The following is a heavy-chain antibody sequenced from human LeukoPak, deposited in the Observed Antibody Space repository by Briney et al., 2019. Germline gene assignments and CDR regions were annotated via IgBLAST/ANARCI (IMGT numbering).Heavy chain of an antibody. CDR1: GGSFSGYY. V-gene: IGHV4-34*01. CDR2: INHSGST. J-gene: IGHJ4*02. CDR3: ASRFKGYCSSTSCYARDPFDY. D-gene: IGHD2-2*01. Sequence: PSETLSLTCAVYGGSFSGYYWSWIRQPPGKGLEWIGEINHSGSTNYNPSLKSRVTISVDTSKNQFSLKLSSVTAADTAVYYCASRFKGYCSSTSCYARDPFDYWGQGTLVTVSS.